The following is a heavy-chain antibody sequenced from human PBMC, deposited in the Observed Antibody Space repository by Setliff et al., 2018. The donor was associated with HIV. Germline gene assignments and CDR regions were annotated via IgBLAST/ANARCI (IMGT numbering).Heavy chain of an antibody. J-gene: IGHJ5*02. CDR2: ISAYNGNT. V-gene: IGHV1-18*04. Sequence: ASVKVSCKASGYTFTGYFIHWVRQAPGQGLEWMGWISAYNGNTKYSQTFQGRVTITRDTSASTAYMELSSLRSDDTAVYYCARDEGMTTRRGRFDHWGQGTLVTVSS. CDR1: GYTFTGYF. CDR3: ARDEGMTTRRGRFDH. D-gene: IGHD4-4*01.